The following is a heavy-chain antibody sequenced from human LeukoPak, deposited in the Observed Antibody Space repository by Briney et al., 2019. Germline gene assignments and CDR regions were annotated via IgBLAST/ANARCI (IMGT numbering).Heavy chain of an antibody. V-gene: IGHV3-20*04. Sequence: PGGSLTLSCADSGSNFEDYGMSWVRQAPGQGLEWVSGINRNGGDTDYADSVKGRFTISRDNAKNSLYLQMNSLRAEDTALYYCAKSSGGVRHFYYYYMDVWGKGTTVTVSS. CDR3: AKSSGGVRHFYYYYMDV. D-gene: IGHD3-16*01. CDR1: GSNFEDYG. J-gene: IGHJ6*03. CDR2: INRNGGDT.